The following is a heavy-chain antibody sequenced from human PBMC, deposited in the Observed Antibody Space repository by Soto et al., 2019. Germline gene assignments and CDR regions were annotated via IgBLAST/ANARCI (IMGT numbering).Heavy chain of an antibody. CDR2: IYHSGST. Sequence: ASETLSLTCAVSGGSISSSNWWNWVRQPPGKGLEWIGEIYHSGSTNYNPSLKSRVTISVDKSKNQFSLKLSSVTAADTAVYYCERRSGAYSSSWVRGYYYGMDVWGQGTTVTVSS. D-gene: IGHD6-13*01. J-gene: IGHJ6*02. CDR1: GGSISSSNW. CDR3: ERRSGAYSSSWVRGYYYGMDV. V-gene: IGHV4-4*02.